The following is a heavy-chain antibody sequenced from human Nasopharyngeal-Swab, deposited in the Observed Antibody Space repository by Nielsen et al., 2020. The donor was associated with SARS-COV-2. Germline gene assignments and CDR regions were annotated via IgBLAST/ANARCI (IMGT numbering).Heavy chain of an antibody. CDR1: GYTFTSYD. CDR3: AVTTVTTSSYYYYYGMDV. Sequence: ASVKVSCKASGYTFTSYDIDWVRQATGQGLEWMGWMNPNSGNTGYAQKLQGRVTMTTDTSTSTAYMELRSLRSDDTAVYYCAVTTVTTSSYYYYYGMDVWGQGTTVTVSS. D-gene: IGHD4-11*01. V-gene: IGHV1-8*01. J-gene: IGHJ6*02. CDR2: MNPNSGNT.